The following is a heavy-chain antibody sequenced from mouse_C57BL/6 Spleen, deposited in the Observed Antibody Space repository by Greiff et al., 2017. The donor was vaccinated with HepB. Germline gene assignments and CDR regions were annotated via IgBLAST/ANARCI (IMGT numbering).Heavy chain of an antibody. Sequence: EVQWVESGEGLVKPGGSLKLSCAASGFTFSSYAMSWVRQTPEKRLEWVAYISSGGDYIYYADTVKGRFTISRDNARNTLYLQMSRLKSEDTAMYYCKRELDYYGSSYDWFAYWGQGTLVTVSA. D-gene: IGHD1-1*01. CDR2: ISSGGDYI. V-gene: IGHV5-9-1*02. J-gene: IGHJ3*01. CDR3: KRELDYYGSSYDWFAY. CDR1: GFTFSSYA.